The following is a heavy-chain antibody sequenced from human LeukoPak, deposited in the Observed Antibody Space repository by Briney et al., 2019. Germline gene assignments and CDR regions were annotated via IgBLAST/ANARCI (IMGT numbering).Heavy chain of an antibody. CDR3: ARDKFDIVVVTTIYYYYYMDV. D-gene: IGHD2-21*02. CDR1: GFIFGSHW. Sequence: SGGSLRLSCAASGFIFGSHWMSWVRQAPGKGLEWVANIKQDGSVRDYVDSVKGRFTISRDNAKNSLYLQMNSLRGEDTAVYYCARDKFDIVVVTTIYYYYYMDVWGKGTTVTVSS. J-gene: IGHJ6*03. V-gene: IGHV3-7*01. CDR2: IKQDGSVR.